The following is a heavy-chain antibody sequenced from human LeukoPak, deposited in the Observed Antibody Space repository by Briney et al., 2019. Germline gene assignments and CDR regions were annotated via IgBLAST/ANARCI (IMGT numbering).Heavy chain of an antibody. J-gene: IGHJ4*02. Sequence: GGSLRLSCAASGFTFSSYGMHWVRQAPGKGLEWVAFIRYDGSNKYYADSVKGRFTISRDNSKNTLYLQMNSLRAEDTAVYYCAKDPTPRIAAAGNFDYWGQGTLVTVSS. CDR3: AKDPTPRIAAAGNFDY. V-gene: IGHV3-30*02. D-gene: IGHD6-13*01. CDR1: GFTFSSYG. CDR2: IRYDGSNK.